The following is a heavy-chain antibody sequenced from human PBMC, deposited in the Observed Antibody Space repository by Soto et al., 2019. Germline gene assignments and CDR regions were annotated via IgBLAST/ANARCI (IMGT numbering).Heavy chain of an antibody. CDR1: GGSSSSYY. D-gene: IGHD1-26*01. CDR3: ARARGSYYSYYYYGMDV. V-gene: IGHV4-59*01. Sequence: LSLTCTVSGGSSSSYYWNWIRQPPGKGLEWIGYIYYSGSTNYNPSLKSRVTISVDTSKNQFSLKLSSVTAADTAVYYCARARGSYYSYYYYGMDVWGQGTTVTVSS. CDR2: IYYSGST. J-gene: IGHJ6*02.